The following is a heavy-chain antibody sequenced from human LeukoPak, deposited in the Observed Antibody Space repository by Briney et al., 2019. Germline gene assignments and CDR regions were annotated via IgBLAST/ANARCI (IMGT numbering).Heavy chain of an antibody. V-gene: IGHV4-59*08. CDR3: ARLGRRWFDP. CDR2: IYYSGST. J-gene: IGHJ5*02. CDR1: GGSISSYY. Sequence: PSETLSLTCTVSGGSISSYYWSWIRQPPGRGLEWIGYIYYSGSTNYNPSLKSRVTISVDTSKNQFSLKLSSVTAADTAVYYCARLGRRWFDPWGQGTLVTVSS. D-gene: IGHD3-16*01.